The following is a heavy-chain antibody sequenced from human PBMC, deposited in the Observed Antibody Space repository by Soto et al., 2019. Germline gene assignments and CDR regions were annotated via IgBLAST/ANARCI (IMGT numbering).Heavy chain of an antibody. D-gene: IGHD3-10*01. J-gene: IGHJ6*02. CDR1: GFTFSSYW. Sequence: GGSLRLSCAASGFTFSSYWMHWVRQAPGKGLVWVSRMNEDGGTTDYADSVKGRFTISRDNAENTLYLQMNSLRVEDTAVYYCASDLSGRADVWGQGTTVTVYS. CDR3: ASDLSGRADV. CDR2: MNEDGGTT. V-gene: IGHV3-74*01.